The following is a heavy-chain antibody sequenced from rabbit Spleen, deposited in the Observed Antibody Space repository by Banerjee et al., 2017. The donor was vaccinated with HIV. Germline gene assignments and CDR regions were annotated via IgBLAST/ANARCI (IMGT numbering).Heavy chain of an antibody. D-gene: IGHD8-1*01. CDR1: GFTLSSSYY. J-gene: IGHJ6*01. CDR3: ARDTGSSFSTYGMDL. CDR2: IYAGSSGTT. Sequence: QSLEESGGDLVKPGASLTLTCTASGFTLSSSYYMCWVRQAPGKGLEWIGCIYAGSSGTTYYASGAKGRFAISKTSSTTVTLQMTSLTAADTATYFCARDTGSSFSTYGMDLWGPGTLVTVS. V-gene: IGHV1S40*01.